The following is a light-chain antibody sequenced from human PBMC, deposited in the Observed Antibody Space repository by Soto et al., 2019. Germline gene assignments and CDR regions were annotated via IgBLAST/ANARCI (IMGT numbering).Light chain of an antibody. V-gene: IGKV3-15*01. J-gene: IGKJ2*01. Sequence: EIVMTQSPGTLSVSPGERAALSCRASQSVSSNLAWYQQKPGQAPRLLIYDASNRAAGIPVRFSGSGSGTDFNLTISSQQSEDFAVYYCQQYNNWPYTFGLGTKLEIK. CDR2: DAS. CDR3: QQYNNWPYT. CDR1: QSVSSN.